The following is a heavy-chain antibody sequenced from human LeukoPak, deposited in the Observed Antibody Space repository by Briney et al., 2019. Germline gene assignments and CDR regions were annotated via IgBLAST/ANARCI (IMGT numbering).Heavy chain of an antibody. CDR1: GGSISSSSDY. D-gene: IGHD5-12*01. CDR2: ISYSGST. Sequence: SETPSLTCTVSGGSISSSSDYWGWIRQPPGKGLEWIGSISYSGSTYHNLSLKSRVTISVDTSKNQFSLKLSSVTAADTAVYYCAKLVNIVATVSGMDVWGQGTLVTVSS. V-gene: IGHV4-39*01. CDR3: AKLVNIVATVSGMDV. J-gene: IGHJ4*02.